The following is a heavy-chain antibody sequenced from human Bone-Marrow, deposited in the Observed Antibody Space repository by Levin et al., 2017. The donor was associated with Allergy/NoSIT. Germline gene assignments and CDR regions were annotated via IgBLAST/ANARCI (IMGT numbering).Heavy chain of an antibody. D-gene: IGHD2-2*01. CDR1: GFTFSSYG. CDR2: ISYDGSNK. V-gene: IGHV3-30*18. CDR3: AKERDIVVVPAAADAFDI. J-gene: IGHJ3*02. Sequence: GGSLRLSCAASGFTFSSYGMHWVRQAPGKGLEWVAVISYDGSNKYYADSVKGRFTISRDNSKNTLYLQMNSLRAEDTAVYYCAKERDIVVVPAAADAFDIWGQGTMVTVSS.